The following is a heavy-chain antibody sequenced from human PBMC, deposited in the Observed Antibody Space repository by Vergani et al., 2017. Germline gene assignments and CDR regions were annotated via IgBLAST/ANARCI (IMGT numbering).Heavy chain of an antibody. Sequence: QLQLQESGPGLVKPSETLSLTCTVSGGSISSSSYYWGWIRQPPGKGLEWIGSIYYSGSTYYNPSLKSRVTISVDTSKNQFSLKLSSVTAADTAVYYCARTLAAAMEVWFDPWGQGTLVTVSS. CDR3: ARTLAAAMEVWFDP. D-gene: IGHD6-13*01. CDR1: GGSISSSSYY. J-gene: IGHJ5*02. CDR2: IYYSGST. V-gene: IGHV4-39*07.